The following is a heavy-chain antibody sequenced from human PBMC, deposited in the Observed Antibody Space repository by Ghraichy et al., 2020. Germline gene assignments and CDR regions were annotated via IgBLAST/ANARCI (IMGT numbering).Heavy chain of an antibody. CDR1: GFTFSSYG. Sequence: GSLRLSCAASGFTFSSYGMHWVRQAPGKGLEWVAFIRYDGSNKYYADSVKGRFTISRDNSKNTLYLQMNSLRAEDTAVYYCAKASPGYSSGWYGSGVTDYWGQGTLVTVSS. J-gene: IGHJ4*02. CDR3: AKASPGYSSGWYGSGVTDY. CDR2: IRYDGSNK. V-gene: IGHV3-30*02. D-gene: IGHD6-19*01.